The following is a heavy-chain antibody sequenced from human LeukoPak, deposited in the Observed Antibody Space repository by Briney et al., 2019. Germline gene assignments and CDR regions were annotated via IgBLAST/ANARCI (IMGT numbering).Heavy chain of an antibody. CDR2: AKKKVNSYTT. D-gene: IGHD2-2*02. V-gene: IGHV3-72*01. Sequence: GGSLRLSCAASGFIFSDHYMDWVRQAPGKGLEGVGRAKKKVNSYTTIYAASAKGRFTISKDDSKNYVYLQMNSLKTEDTAVYYCVRLTLDTVYSYYYYMDVWGKGTTVTVSS. CDR3: VRLTLDTVYSYYYYMDV. CDR1: GFIFSDHY. J-gene: IGHJ6*03.